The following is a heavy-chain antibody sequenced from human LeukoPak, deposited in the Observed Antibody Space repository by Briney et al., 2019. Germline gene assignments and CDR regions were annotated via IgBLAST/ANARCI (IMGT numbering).Heavy chain of an antibody. CDR2: ISGSGGST. V-gene: IGHV3-23*01. CDR1: GFTFSSYA. D-gene: IGHD2-21*02. CDR3: ATLCFISRGDCYSHDAFDI. Sequence: GGSLRLSCAASGFTFSSYAMSWVRQAPGKGLEWVSAISGSGGSTYYADSVKGRFTISRDNSKNTLYLQMNSLRAEDTAVYYCATLCFISRGDCYSHDAFDIWGQGTMVTVSS. J-gene: IGHJ3*02.